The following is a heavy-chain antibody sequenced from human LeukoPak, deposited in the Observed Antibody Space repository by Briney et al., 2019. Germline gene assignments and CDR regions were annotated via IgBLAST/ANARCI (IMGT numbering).Heavy chain of an antibody. CDR2: VYSGGST. V-gene: IGHV3-53*01. J-gene: IGHJ4*02. CDR3: ASHWGGY. D-gene: IGHD3-16*01. CDR1: GFTVSSNY. Sequence: PGGSLRLSCAASGFTVSSNYMSRVRQAPGKGLEWVSLVYSGGSTYYADSVKGRFTISRDISKNTLYLQMNSLRAEDTAVYYCASHWGGYWGQGTLVTVSS.